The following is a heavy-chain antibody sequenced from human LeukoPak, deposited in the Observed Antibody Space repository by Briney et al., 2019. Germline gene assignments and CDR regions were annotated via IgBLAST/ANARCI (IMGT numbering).Heavy chain of an antibody. CDR1: GYTFTSYA. CDR2: INAGNGNT. CDR3: ARDGGYSYGYYYYGMDV. J-gene: IGHJ6*02. D-gene: IGHD5-18*01. Sequence: ASVKVSCKASGYTFTSYAMHWVRQAPGQRLEWMGWINAGNGNTKYSQKFQGRVTITRDTSASTAYMELSSLRPEDTAVYYCARDGGYSYGYYYYGMDVWGQGTTVTVSS. V-gene: IGHV1-3*01.